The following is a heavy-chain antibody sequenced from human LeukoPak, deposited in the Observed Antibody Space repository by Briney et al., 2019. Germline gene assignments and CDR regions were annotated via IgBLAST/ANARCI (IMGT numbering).Heavy chain of an antibody. Sequence: RSSETLSPTWTVSGRSLSSYYWSWIRQPRGKGLEWIGYIYYSGSTNYNPSLKSRVTISVDTSKNQFSLKLSSVTAADTAVYYCARDRGYSHGHFHYWGQGTLVTVSS. D-gene: IGHD5-18*01. V-gene: IGHV4-59*01. CDR3: ARDRGYSHGHFHY. J-gene: IGHJ4*02. CDR2: IYYSGST. CDR1: GRSLSSYY.